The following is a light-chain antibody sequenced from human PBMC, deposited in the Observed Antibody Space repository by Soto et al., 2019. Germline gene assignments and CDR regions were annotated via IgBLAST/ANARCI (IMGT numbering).Light chain of an antibody. J-gene: IGKJ2*01. Sequence: EIVMTQSPLSLPVTPGEPASLSCKSSQSLLHRNGDDSLDWYLQKPGQCPQLLIYMGSSRASGVPGRFSGSGSGGAFTLKTSRVEAEDVGVYFCMQSVQTPRTFGQGTKLDI. CDR2: MGS. CDR3: MQSVQTPRT. V-gene: IGKV2-28*01. CDR1: QSLLHRNGDDS.